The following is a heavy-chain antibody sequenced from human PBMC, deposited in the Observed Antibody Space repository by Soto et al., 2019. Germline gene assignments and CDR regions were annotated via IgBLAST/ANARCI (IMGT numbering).Heavy chain of an antibody. CDR1: GFTFSSYW. Sequence: GGSLRLSCAASGFTFSSYWMSWVRQAPGKGLEWVANIKQDGSEKYYVDSVKGRFTISRDNAKNSLYLQMNSLRAEDTAVYYCASPNWNYESHYYYYMDVWGKGTTVTVSS. V-gene: IGHV3-7*01. CDR3: ASPNWNYESHYYYYMDV. CDR2: IKQDGSEK. D-gene: IGHD1-7*01. J-gene: IGHJ6*03.